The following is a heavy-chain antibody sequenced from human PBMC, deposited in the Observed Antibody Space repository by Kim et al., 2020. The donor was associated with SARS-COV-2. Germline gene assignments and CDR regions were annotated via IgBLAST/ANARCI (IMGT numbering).Heavy chain of an antibody. CDR2: INHSGST. Sequence: SETLSLTCAVYGGSFSGYYWSWIRQPPGKGLEWIGEINHSGSTNYNPSLKSRVTISVDTSKNQFSRKLSSVTAADTAVYYCARSGGYDSSGYYEPDAFDIWGQGTMVTVSS. V-gene: IGHV4-34*01. CDR1: GGSFSGYY. D-gene: IGHD3-22*01. J-gene: IGHJ3*02. CDR3: ARSGGYDSSGYYEPDAFDI.